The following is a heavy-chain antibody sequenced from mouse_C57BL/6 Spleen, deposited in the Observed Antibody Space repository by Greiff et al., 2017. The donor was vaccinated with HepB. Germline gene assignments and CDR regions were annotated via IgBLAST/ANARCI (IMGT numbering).Heavy chain of an antibody. D-gene: IGHD1-1*01. CDR1: GYTFTDYN. CDR3: ARGTTVVGDY. Sequence: VQLKESGPELVKPGASVKMSCKASGYTFTDYNMHWVKQSHGKSLEWIGYINPNNGGTSYNRKFKGKATLTVNKSSSTAYMELRSLTSEDSAVYYCARGTTVVGDYWGQGTTLTVSS. CDR2: INPNNGGT. J-gene: IGHJ2*01. V-gene: IGHV1-22*01.